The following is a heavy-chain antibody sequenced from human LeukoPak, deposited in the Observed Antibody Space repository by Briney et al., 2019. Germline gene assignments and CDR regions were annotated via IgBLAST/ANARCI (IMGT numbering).Heavy chain of an antibody. J-gene: IGHJ4*02. Sequence: SETLSLTCTVSGGSISSYYWSWIRQPPGKGLEWIGYIYYSGSTNYNPSLKSRVTISVDTSKNQFSLKLSSVTAADTAVYYCARVPHQCYDASIFDYWGQGTLVTVSS. CDR1: GGSISSYY. CDR3: ARVPHQCYDASIFDY. V-gene: IGHV4-59*12. D-gene: IGHD3-3*01. CDR2: IYYSGST.